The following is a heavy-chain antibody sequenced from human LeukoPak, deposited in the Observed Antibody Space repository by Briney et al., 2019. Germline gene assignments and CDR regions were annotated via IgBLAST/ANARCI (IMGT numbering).Heavy chain of an antibody. Sequence: PSETLSLTRAFPGYSISSGYYWGWIRQPPGKGLEWIGSIYHSGSTYYNPSLKSRVSISVDTSKNQFSLKLSSVTAADTAVYYCARHREIAAAGPRYWYFDLWGRGTLVTVSS. CDR2: IYHSGST. CDR1: GYSISSGYY. J-gene: IGHJ2*01. V-gene: IGHV4-38-2*01. CDR3: ARHREIAAAGPRYWYFDL. D-gene: IGHD6-13*01.